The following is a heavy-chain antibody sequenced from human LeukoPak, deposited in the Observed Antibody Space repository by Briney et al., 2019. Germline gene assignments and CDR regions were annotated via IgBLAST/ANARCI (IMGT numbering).Heavy chain of an antibody. Sequence: ASVKVSCKASGYTFTDYYMLWVRQAPGQGLEWMGWISAYNGNTNYAQKLQGRVTMTTDTPTSTAYMELRSLRSDDTAVYYCARARGGSYCNYWGQGTLVTVSS. CDR2: ISAYNGNT. J-gene: IGHJ4*02. D-gene: IGHD1-26*01. CDR1: GYTFTDYY. V-gene: IGHV1-18*04. CDR3: ARARGGSYCNY.